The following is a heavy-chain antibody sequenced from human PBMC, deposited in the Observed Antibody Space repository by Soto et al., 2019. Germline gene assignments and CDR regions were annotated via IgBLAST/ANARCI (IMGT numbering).Heavy chain of an antibody. D-gene: IGHD2-21*01. CDR1: GGAISLDF. J-gene: IGHJ4*02. V-gene: IGHV4-4*07. Sequence: SETLSLTCNVLGGAISLDFSSWVRQSVGEGLEWIGRIYTNGSTNYNPSLRGRVAMSMDTSKNQFSLRLNSVTAADTAVYYCVKDGFYSLQYWGQGIPVTVSS. CDR2: IYTNGST. CDR3: VKDGFYSLQY.